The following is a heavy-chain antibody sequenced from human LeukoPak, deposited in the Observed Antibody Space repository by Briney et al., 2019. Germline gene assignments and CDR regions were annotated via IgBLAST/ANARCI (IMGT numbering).Heavy chain of an antibody. V-gene: IGHV4-39*01. CDR2: IYYSGST. CDR3: ARQRFLDWFDP. D-gene: IGHD3-3*01. CDR1: GGCISSSRYH. J-gene: IGHJ5*02. Sequence: SETLSLTCTVSGGCISSSRYHWGWIRQPPGKGLEWIGSIYYSGSTYYNPSLKSRVTISVDTSKNQFTLKLSSVTASDAAVYYCARQRFLDWFDPWGQGTLVTVSS.